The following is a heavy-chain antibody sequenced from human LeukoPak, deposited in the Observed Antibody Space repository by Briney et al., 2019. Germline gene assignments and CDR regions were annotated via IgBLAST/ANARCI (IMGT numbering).Heavy chain of an antibody. Sequence: ASVKVSCKASGYTFTGYYMHWVRQAPGQGLEWMGWINPNSGGTNYAQKFQGRVTMTRGRSISTAYMEPSRLRSDDTAVYYCARVNRSYGWVSFDYWGQGTLVTVSS. D-gene: IGHD5-18*01. J-gene: IGHJ4*02. CDR2: INPNSGGT. CDR1: GYTFTGYY. CDR3: ARVNRSYGWVSFDY. V-gene: IGHV1-2*02.